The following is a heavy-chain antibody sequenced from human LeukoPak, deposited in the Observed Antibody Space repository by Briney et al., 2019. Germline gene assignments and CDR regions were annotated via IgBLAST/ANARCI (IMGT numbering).Heavy chain of an antibody. CDR3: ARSPVVVPAAIHWFDP. J-gene: IGHJ5*02. CDR1: GGSFSGYY. D-gene: IGHD2-2*01. V-gene: IGHV4-34*01. CDR2: INHSGST. Sequence: SETLSLTCAVYGGSFSGYYWSWIRQPPGKGLEWIGEINHSGSTNYNPSLKSRVTISVDTSKNQFSLKLSSETAADTAVYYCARSPVVVPAAIHWFDPWGQGTLVTVSS.